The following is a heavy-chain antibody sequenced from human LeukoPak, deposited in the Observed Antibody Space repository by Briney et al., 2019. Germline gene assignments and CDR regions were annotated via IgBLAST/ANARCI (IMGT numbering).Heavy chain of an antibody. CDR2: INPNSGGT. CDR1: GYTFTSYY. Sequence: ASVKVSCKASGYTFTSYYMHWVRQAPGQGLEWMGWINPNSGGTNYAQKFQGRVTMTRDTSISTAYMELSRLRSDDTAVYYCARDKGGSRNWFDPWGQGTLVTVSS. D-gene: IGHD3-10*01. CDR3: ARDKGGSRNWFDP. J-gene: IGHJ5*02. V-gene: IGHV1-2*02.